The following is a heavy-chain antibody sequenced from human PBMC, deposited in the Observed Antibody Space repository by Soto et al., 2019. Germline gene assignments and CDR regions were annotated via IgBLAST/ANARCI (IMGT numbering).Heavy chain of an antibody. CDR1: GLTFSSYA. V-gene: IGHV3-30-3*01. CDR3: ATGDTSGFYHGSLDY. Sequence: PGGSLRLSCAASGLTFSSYAMHWVRQAPGKGLEWVTVISFDGDKEFYADAVKGRLTISRDSSKSTLYLQMNSLRAEDMAVYYCATGDTSGFYHGSLDYCGQGTLVTGSS. CDR2: ISFDGDKE. J-gene: IGHJ4*02. D-gene: IGHD3-22*01.